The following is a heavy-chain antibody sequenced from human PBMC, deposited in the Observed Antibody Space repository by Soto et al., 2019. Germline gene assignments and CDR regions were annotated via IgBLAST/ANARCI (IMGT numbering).Heavy chain of an antibody. Sequence: GESLVNSCKGAADSFTSYWIGWVRQMPGKGLEWMGIIFHGDSDTRYSPSFQGQVTISADKSINTSYLQWNSLKASDTAMYYCARNYYNCNSVDYWGQGTLVTVSS. CDR2: IFHGDSDT. D-gene: IGHD3-22*01. CDR1: ADSFTSYW. V-gene: IGHV5-51*01. CDR3: ARNYYNCNSVDY. J-gene: IGHJ4*02.